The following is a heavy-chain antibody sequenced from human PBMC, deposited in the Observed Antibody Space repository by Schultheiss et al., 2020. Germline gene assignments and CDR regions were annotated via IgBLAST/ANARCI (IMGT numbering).Heavy chain of an antibody. D-gene: IGHD3-16*01. CDR3: AREDRGGLYVWGSYGNHGMDV. CDR2: INSDGSST. J-gene: IGHJ6*02. V-gene: IGHV3-74*01. CDR1: GFTFSSYW. Sequence: WGSLRISCAASGFTFSSYWMHWVRQAPGKGLVWVSRINSDGSSTSYADSVKGRFTISRDNAKNTLYLQMNSLRAEDTAVYYCAREDRGGLYVWGSYGNHGMDVWGQGTTVTVSS.